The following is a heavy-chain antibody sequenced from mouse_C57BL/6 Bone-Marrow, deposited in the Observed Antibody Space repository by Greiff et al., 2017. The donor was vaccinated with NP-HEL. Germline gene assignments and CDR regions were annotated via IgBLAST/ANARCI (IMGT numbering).Heavy chain of an antibody. V-gene: IGHV5-12*01. D-gene: IGHD2-1*01. CDR2: ISNGGGST. CDR1: GFTFSDYY. J-gene: IGHJ4*01. Sequence: EVKLQESGGGLVQPGGSLKLSCAASGFTFSDYYMYWVRQTPEKRLEWVAYISNGGGSTYYPDTVKGRFTISRDNAKNTLYLQMSRLKSEDTAMYYCATYGNYESAMDYWGQGTSVTVSS. CDR3: ATYGNYESAMDY.